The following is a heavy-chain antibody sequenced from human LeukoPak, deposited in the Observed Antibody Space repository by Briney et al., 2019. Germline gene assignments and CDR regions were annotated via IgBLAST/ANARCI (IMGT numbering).Heavy chain of an antibody. V-gene: IGHV4-39*07. CDR1: GGSISSSSYY. J-gene: IGHJ4*02. Sequence: PSETLSLTCTVSGGSISSSSYYWGWIRQPPGKGLEWIGSIYYSGSTYYNPSLKSRVTISVDTSKNQFSLKLSSVTAADTAVYYCARDSSSWQFDYWGQGTLVTVSS. CDR2: IYYSGST. D-gene: IGHD6-13*01. CDR3: ARDSSSWQFDY.